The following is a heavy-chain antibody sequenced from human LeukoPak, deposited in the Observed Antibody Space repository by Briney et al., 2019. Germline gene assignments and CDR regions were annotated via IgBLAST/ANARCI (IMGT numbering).Heavy chain of an antibody. CDR1: GYSFTDYY. Sequence: ASVKVSCKTSGYSFTDYYLHWVRQAPGQGLEWMGWINPDTGGSFSAQKFQGRVTMTRDMSINTAYMELNRLSFDDTAVYYCSRENKRLVHNWFDPWGQGTLVTVSS. CDR2: INPDTGGS. J-gene: IGHJ5*02. CDR3: SRENKRLVHNWFDP. D-gene: IGHD1/OR15-1a*01. V-gene: IGHV1-2*02.